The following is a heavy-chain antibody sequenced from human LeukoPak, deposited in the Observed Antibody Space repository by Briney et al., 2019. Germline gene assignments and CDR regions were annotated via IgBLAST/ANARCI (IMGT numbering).Heavy chain of an antibody. CDR1: GFTFSSYW. J-gene: IGHJ4*02. CDR3: ATSPTTGWLDYYFDY. D-gene: IGHD6-19*01. CDR2: IKQDGSEK. V-gene: IGHV3-7*01. Sequence: GGSLRLSCAASGFTFSSYWMSWVRQAPGKGLEWVANIKQDGSEKYYVDSVKGRFTISRDNAKNSLYLQMNSLRAEDTAVYYCATSPTTGWLDYYFDYWGQGTLVTVSS.